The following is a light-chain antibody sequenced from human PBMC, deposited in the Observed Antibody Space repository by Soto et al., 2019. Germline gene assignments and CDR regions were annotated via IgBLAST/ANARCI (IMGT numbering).Light chain of an antibody. CDR1: QSVSSSY. V-gene: IGKV3-20*01. CDR2: GAC. Sequence: EIVLTQSPGTLSLSPGERATLSCRASQSVSSSYLAWYQQKPGQAPRLLNYGACSRDTGIPDTFSGSGSGTDFTLTISRLEPEDFAVYYCQPYGSSPYTFGQETKLEIK. CDR3: QPYGSSPYT. J-gene: IGKJ2*01.